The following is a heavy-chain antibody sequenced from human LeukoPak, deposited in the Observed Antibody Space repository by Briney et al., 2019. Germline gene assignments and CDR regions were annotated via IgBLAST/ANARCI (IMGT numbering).Heavy chain of an antibody. CDR3: ARGNTAMVT. Sequence: GGSLRLSCAASGFTFSSYGMHWVRQAPGKGLEWVAVISYDGSNKYYADSVKGRFTISRDNSKNTLYLQMNSMRAEDTAVYYCARGNTAMVTWGQGTLVTVSS. CDR1: GFTFSSYG. J-gene: IGHJ4*02. D-gene: IGHD5-18*01. CDR2: ISYDGSNK. V-gene: IGHV3-30*03.